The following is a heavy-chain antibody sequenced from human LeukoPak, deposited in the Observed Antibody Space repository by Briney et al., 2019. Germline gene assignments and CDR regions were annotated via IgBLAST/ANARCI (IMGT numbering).Heavy chain of an antibody. J-gene: IGHJ3*02. V-gene: IGHV1-8*01. D-gene: IGHD4-17*01. CDR1: GYTFTSYD. Sequence: ASVKVSCKASGYTFTSYDINWVRQATGQGLEWMGWMNPNSGNTGYAQKFQGRVTMTRSTSITTAYMELSSLRSEDTAVYYCATASTVTTERGSVVRAFDIWGQGTMVTVSP. CDR3: ATASTVTTERGSVVRAFDI. CDR2: MNPNSGNT.